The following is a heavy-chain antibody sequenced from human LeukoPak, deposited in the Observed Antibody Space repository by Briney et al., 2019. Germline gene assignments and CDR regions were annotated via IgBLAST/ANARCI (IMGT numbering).Heavy chain of an antibody. CDR1: GGTFSSYA. CDR3: ARDYGGLNYFDY. J-gene: IGHJ4*02. Sequence: SVKVSCKASGGTFSSYAISWVRQAPGQGLEWMGGIIPIFGTANYAQKFQGRVTITTDESTSTAYMERSSLRSEDTTVYYCARDYGGLNYFDYWGQGTLVTVSS. V-gene: IGHV1-69*05. D-gene: IGHD4-23*01. CDR2: IIPIFGTA.